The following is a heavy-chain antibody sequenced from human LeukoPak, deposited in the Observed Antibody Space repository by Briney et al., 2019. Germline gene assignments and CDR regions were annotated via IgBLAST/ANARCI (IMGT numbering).Heavy chain of an antibody. CDR1: GFTFSTYT. J-gene: IGHJ4*02. Sequence: PGGSLRLSCAASGFTFSTYTMNWVRQAPGKGLEWVSSISSSGHYFYYTDSLRGRFTISRDNAKNSLYLQMNGLTAEDTGVYYCARGEDIVTTGHFDCWGQGTLVTVSS. V-gene: IGHV3-21*01. D-gene: IGHD5-12*01. CDR3: ARGEDIVTTGHFDC. CDR2: ISSSGHYF.